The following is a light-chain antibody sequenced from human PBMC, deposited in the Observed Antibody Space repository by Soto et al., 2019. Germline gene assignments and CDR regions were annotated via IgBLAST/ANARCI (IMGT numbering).Light chain of an antibody. CDR2: LGS. J-gene: IGKJ5*01. Sequence: DIVMTQSPLFLPVIPGEPASISCRSSQSLLHTNGYNYLNWYLQKPGQSPQLLIYLGSHRASGVPDRFSGSGSGTDFTLKISRVEAEDAGIYYCMQARQSPITFGQGTRLENK. V-gene: IGKV2-28*01. CDR3: MQARQSPIT. CDR1: QSLLHTNGYNY.